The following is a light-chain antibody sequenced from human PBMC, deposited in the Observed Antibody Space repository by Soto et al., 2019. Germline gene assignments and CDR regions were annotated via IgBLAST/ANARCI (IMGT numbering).Light chain of an antibody. CDR2: DVS. Sequence: QSALTQPASVSGSPGQSITISCTGTISDVGGYNYVSWYQQHPGKAPKLMIFDVSNRPSGVSNRFSGSKSGNTASLTISGLQVEDEADYYSNSYSATATLVFGGGTKLPVL. V-gene: IGLV2-14*01. CDR1: ISDVGGYNY. J-gene: IGLJ2*01. CDR3: NSYSATATLV.